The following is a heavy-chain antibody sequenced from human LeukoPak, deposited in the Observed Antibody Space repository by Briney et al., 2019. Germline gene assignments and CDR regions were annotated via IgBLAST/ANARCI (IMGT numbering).Heavy chain of an antibody. V-gene: IGHV3-48*03. CDR3: ASAVSVLRYFDRFDY. J-gene: IGHJ4*02. D-gene: IGHD3-9*01. CDR2: ISSSGSTI. CDR1: GFTFSSYE. Sequence: PGGSLRLSCAASGFTFSSYEMNWVRQAPGKGLEWVSYISSSGSTIYYADSVKGRFTISRDNAKNSLYLQMNSLRAEDTAVYYCASAVSVLRYFDRFDYWGQGTLVTVSS.